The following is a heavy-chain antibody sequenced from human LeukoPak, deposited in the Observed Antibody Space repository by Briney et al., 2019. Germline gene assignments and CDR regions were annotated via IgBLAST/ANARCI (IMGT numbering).Heavy chain of an antibody. J-gene: IGHJ4*02. Sequence: ASVKVSCKASGYTFTSYDINWVRQATGQGLEWMGWMNPNSGNTGYAQKFQGRVTITRNTSISTAYMVLSSLRSEDTAVYYCARGHNVLRFLEWLAFDYWGQGTLVTVSS. V-gene: IGHV1-8*03. CDR3: ARGHNVLRFLEWLAFDY. CDR2: MNPNSGNT. D-gene: IGHD3-3*01. CDR1: GYTFTSYD.